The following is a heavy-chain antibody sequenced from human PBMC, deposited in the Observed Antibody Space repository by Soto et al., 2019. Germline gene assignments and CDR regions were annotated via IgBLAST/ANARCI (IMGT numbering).Heavy chain of an antibody. CDR2: INDSGDT. J-gene: IGHJ4*02. D-gene: IGHD6-6*01. CDR3: AKRVDYSRSSAYFDY. Sequence: PGGSLRLSCAASGFTFSTYGMSWVRQAPGKGLEWVSSINDSGDTYYGDSVKGRFTISRDNSKNTLYLQMNSLSAEDTAVYYCAKRVDYSRSSAYFDYWAQGTLVTVSS. V-gene: IGHV3-23*01. CDR1: GFTFSTYG.